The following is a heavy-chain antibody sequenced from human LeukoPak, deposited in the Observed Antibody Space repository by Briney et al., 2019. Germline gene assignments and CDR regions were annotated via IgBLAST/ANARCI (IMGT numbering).Heavy chain of an antibody. J-gene: IGHJ4*02. Sequence: PGGSLRLSCAASGFTFSSYAMSWVRQAPGKGLEWVANIKQDGSEKYYVDSVKGRFTISRDNAKNSLYLQMNSLRAEDTAVYYCARETGYSSRYFDYWGQGTLVTVSS. V-gene: IGHV3-7*01. CDR3: ARETGYSSRYFDY. CDR1: GFTFSSYA. D-gene: IGHD6-13*01. CDR2: IKQDGSEK.